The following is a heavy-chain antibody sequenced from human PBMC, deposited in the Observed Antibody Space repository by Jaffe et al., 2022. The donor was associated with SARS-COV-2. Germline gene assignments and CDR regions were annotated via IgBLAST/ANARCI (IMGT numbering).Heavy chain of an antibody. Sequence: ELQLVESGGGLVQPGGSLRLSCAGSGFTFSDHFMDWVRLAPGKGLEWVGRSRNKVNSYTTEYAASVRGRFTISRDDSKNSLHLQMDSLKTEDTAVYYCAGSYSDSSGYYYVGDYWGQGTLVTVSS. CDR3: AGSYSDSSGYYYVGDY. CDR2: SRNKVNSYTT. V-gene: IGHV3-72*01. CDR1: GFTFSDHF. D-gene: IGHD3-22*01. J-gene: IGHJ4*02.